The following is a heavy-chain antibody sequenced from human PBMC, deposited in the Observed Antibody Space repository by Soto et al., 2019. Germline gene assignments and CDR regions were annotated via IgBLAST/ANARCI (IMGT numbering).Heavy chain of an antibody. CDR3: ARAFVVAATYYYGMDV. D-gene: IGHD2-15*01. V-gene: IGHV3-53*01. CDR2: IYSGGST. Sequence: GGSLRLSCAASGLTVSSNYMSWVRQAPGKGLEWVSVIYSGGSTYYADSVKGRFTISRDNSKNTLYLQMNSLRAEDTAVYYCARAFVVAATYYYGMDVWGQGTTVTVSS. J-gene: IGHJ6*02. CDR1: GLTVSSNY.